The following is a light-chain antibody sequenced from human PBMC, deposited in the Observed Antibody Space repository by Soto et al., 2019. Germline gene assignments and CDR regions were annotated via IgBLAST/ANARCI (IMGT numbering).Light chain of an antibody. CDR2: VAS. Sequence: DIQLTQSPSFLSASVGDRVTITFRASEDISSYLSWYQQKPGKAPKLLIYVASTLQSGVPSRFSGSGSGTEFTLTISSLQPEDFATYYCRQLNNYPRTFGQGTKVDI. CDR1: EDISSY. V-gene: IGKV1-9*01. CDR3: RQLNNYPRT. J-gene: IGKJ1*01.